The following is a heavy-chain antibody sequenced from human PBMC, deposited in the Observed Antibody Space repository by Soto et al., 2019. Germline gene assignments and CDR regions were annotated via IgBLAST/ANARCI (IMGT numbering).Heavy chain of an antibody. CDR1: GFTLSRYR. CDR3: ARDPKYCSGGSCYTLFDY. CDR2: IEEDGSEK. D-gene: IGHD2-15*01. J-gene: IGHJ4*02. Sequence: EVQLVESGGGLVQPGGSLRLSCVASGFTLSRYRMNWVRQVPGKRLEWVANIEEDGSEKNYVDSVKGRFTISRDNAKNSLYLQINSMRAEDTAVYYCARDPKYCSGGSCYTLFDYWGQGALVTVSS. V-gene: IGHV3-7*01.